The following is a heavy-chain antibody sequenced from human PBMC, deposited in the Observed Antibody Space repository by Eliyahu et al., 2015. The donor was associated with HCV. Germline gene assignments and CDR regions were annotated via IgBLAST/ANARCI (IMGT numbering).Heavy chain of an antibody. J-gene: IGHJ4*02. V-gene: IGHV4-61*01. CDR3: ASLLEGEGGRGY. Sequence: QVQLLESGPGLVMPSGTLSLTCTVSGGSPRSSNDHWSWIRQPPGKGLEXIGYIQYSGGAKYDPSLKSRVTISIDTSKNQFSLELTSVTAADTAVYYCASLLEGEGGRGYWGQGTLVTVSS. CDR1: GGSPRSSNDH. D-gene: IGHD1-26*01. CDR2: IQYSGGA.